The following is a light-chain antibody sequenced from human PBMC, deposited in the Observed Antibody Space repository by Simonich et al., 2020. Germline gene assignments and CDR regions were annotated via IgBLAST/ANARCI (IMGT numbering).Light chain of an antibody. J-gene: IGLJ2*01. Sequence: QSALTQPASVSGSPGQSITISCTGTSSDVGGYNYVSWYQQHPGKAPKLMIYAVSNLPSGVSNRFSGSKSGNTASLTISGLQAEDEADYYCSSYTSSSTVVFGGGTKLTVL. CDR1: SSDVGGYNY. CDR3: SSYTSSSTVV. CDR2: AVS. V-gene: IGLV2-14*03.